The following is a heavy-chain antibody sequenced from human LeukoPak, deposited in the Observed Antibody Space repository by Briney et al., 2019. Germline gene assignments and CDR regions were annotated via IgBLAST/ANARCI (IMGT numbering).Heavy chain of an antibody. CDR2: IVVGSGNT. CDR1: GFTFTSSA. CDR3: ATLALETYYDRNDAFDI. D-gene: IGHD3-22*01. V-gene: IGHV1-58*02. J-gene: IGHJ3*02. Sequence: ASVKVSCKASGFTFTSSAMQWVRQARGQRLEWIGWIVVGSGNTNYAQKFQERVTITRDMSTSTAYMELSSLRSEDTAVYYCATLALETYYDRNDAFDIWGQGTMVTVSS.